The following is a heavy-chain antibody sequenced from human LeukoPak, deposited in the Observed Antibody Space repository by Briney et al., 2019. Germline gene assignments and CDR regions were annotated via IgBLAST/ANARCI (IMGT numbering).Heavy chain of an antibody. J-gene: IGHJ4*02. V-gene: IGHV3-64D*06. CDR2: ISSNGGST. D-gene: IGHD2-2*01. Sequence: PGGSLRLSCVASGFTFSSYAMHWVRQAPGKGLEYVSAISSNGGSTYYADSVKGRFTISRDNSKNTLYLQMSSLRAEDTAVYYCVNTCSSTSCYADYWGQGTLVTVSS. CDR1: GFTFSSYA. CDR3: VNTCSSTSCYADY.